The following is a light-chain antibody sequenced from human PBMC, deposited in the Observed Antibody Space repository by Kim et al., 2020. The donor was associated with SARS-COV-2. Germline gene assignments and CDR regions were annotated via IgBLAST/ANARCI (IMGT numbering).Light chain of an antibody. J-gene: IGLJ1*01. Sequence: ELTQPPSASGTPGQRVTISCSGSSSNIGSNTVNWYQQLPGTAPKLLIYSNNQRPTGVPDRFSGSKSGTSASLAISGLQSEDEADYYCAAWDDSLNGYVFGTGTKVTVL. CDR3: AAWDDSLNGYV. V-gene: IGLV1-44*01. CDR1: SSNIGSNT. CDR2: SNN.